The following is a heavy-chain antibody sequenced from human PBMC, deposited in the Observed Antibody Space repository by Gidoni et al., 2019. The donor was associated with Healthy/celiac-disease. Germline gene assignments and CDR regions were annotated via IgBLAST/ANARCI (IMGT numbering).Heavy chain of an antibody. CDR2: IYYSGCT. CDR1: GGSISSSSYY. D-gene: IGHD2-2*02. CDR3: ARTRYTDAFDI. J-gene: IGHJ3*02. Sequence: QLQLQESGPGLVKPSETLSLTCTVSGGSISSSSYYWGWIRQPPGKGLGWIGSIYYSGCTYYNPSLKVRVTTSVNTSNNQFSLKLSSGTAADTAVYYCARTRYTDAFDILGQGTMVTVSS. V-gene: IGHV4-39*07.